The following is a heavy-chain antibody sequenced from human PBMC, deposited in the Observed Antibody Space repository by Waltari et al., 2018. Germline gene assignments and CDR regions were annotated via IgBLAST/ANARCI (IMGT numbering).Heavy chain of an antibody. CDR1: GDSITRHF. J-gene: IGHJ3*02. V-gene: IGHV4-59*11. D-gene: IGHD3-22*01. Sequence: VQLQESGPGLVTPSETLSLSCDVSGDSITRHFWSWIRQAPGKGLEWIGYMYFSGTHNYNPSLKSRVTISIDTSKNHFSLNLRSVTAADTAIYYCARLPRGSVIIGAFDIWGQGTQVTVSS. CDR2: MYFSGTH. CDR3: ARLPRGSVIIGAFDI.